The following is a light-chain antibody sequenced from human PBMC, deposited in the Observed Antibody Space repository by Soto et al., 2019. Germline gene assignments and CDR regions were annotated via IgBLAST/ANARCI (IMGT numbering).Light chain of an antibody. V-gene: IGLV2-8*01. J-gene: IGLJ3*02. Sequence: QSVLTQPPSASGSPGQSVTISCTGTTSDIGAYNYVSWYQQRPGKAPKLIIYEVTRRPSGVPDRIFGSKYDTTASLTVSGLQAEDEADYYCSSYTSSSTLGFGGGTKVTVL. CDR2: EVT. CDR1: TSDIGAYNY. CDR3: SSYTSSSTLG.